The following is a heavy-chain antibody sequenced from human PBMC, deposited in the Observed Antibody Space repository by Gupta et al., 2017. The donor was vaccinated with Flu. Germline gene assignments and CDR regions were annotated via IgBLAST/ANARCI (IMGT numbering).Heavy chain of an antibody. CDR3: ARGEDYGDYGGGY. CDR2: ISSSSSYI. D-gene: IGHD4-17*01. CDR1: GFTFSSYS. J-gene: IGHJ4*02. V-gene: IGHV3-21*01. Sequence: EVQLVESGGGLVKPGGSLRLSCAASGFTFSSYSMNWVRQAPGKGLEWVSSISSSSSYIYYADSVKGRFTISRDNAKNSLYLQMNSLRAEDTAVYYCARGEDYGDYGGGYWGQGTLVTVSS.